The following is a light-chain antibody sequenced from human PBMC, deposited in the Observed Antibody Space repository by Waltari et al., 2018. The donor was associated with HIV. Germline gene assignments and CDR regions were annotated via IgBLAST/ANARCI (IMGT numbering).Light chain of an antibody. CDR3: QQSYSTLALT. V-gene: IGKV1-39*01. J-gene: IGKJ4*01. Sequence: DIQMTQSPSSQSVSVGDSVTITCRASQSINTYLNWYQHKPGRAPKLLIYAASTLQTGVPSRFSGSGSGTDFSLTISSLQPEDFATYYCQQSYSTLALTFGGGTRVDMK. CDR2: AAS. CDR1: QSINTY.